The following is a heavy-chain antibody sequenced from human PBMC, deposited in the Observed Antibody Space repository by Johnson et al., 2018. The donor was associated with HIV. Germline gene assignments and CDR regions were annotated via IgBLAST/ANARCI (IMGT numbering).Heavy chain of an antibody. CDR3: TTAIPRSTTVITTPDAFDI. J-gene: IGHJ3*02. V-gene: IGHV3-30*14. CDR2: ISFDGRNK. CDR1: GFTFSSYA. Sequence: VQLVESGGGVVQPGRSLRLSCAASGFTFSSYAMHWVRQAPGKGLEWVAVISFDGRNKFYADSVKGRFTISRDNSKNTLYLQMNSLRAEDTAVYYCTTAIPRSTTVITTPDAFDIWGQGTMVTVSS. D-gene: IGHD4-17*01.